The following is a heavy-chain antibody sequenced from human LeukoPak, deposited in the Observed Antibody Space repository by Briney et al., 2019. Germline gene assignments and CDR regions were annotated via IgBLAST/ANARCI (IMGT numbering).Heavy chain of an antibody. V-gene: IGHV3-53*04. Sequence: VGSPRHSSAESGFTASVNYMSRVRHAPREGLGRGLVIYSGSRTYYADPVKGRFTVSRPNSKTMQNLQMNSKRADATARYYSSRDHYDDRSGLGGGCYGMDGWGQGTTVTVSS. J-gene: IGHJ6*02. CDR1: GFTASVNY. CDR3: SRDHYDDRSGLGGGCYGMDG. D-gene: IGHD3-22*01. CDR2: IYSGSRT.